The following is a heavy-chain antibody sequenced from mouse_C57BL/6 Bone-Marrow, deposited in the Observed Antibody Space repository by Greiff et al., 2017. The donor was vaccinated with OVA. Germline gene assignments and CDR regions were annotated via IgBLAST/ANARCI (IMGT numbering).Heavy chain of an antibody. Sequence: EVQLVESGPELVKPGASVKISCKASGYSFTGYYMNWVKQSPEKSLEWIGEINPSTGGTTYNQKFKAKATLTVDKSSSTAYMQLKSLTSEDSAVYYCARGGTSPFAYWGQGTLGTVSA. V-gene: IGHV1-42*01. CDR3: ARGGTSPFAY. CDR2: INPSTGGT. D-gene: IGHD4-1*01. CDR1: GYSFTGYY. J-gene: IGHJ3*01.